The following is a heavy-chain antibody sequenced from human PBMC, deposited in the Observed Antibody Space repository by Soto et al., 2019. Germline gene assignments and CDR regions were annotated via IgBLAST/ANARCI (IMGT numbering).Heavy chain of an antibody. Sequence: QVQLQESGPGLVKPSETLSLTCTVSGGSVSSGSYYWSWIRQPPGKGLEWIGYIYYSGSTNYNPSLKSRVTISVDTSKNQFSLKLSSVTAADTAVYYCAQEGQTNGDFQHWGQGTLVTVSS. J-gene: IGHJ1*01. D-gene: IGHD2-8*01. CDR3: AQEGQTNGDFQH. V-gene: IGHV4-61*01. CDR2: IYYSGST. CDR1: GGSVSSGSYY.